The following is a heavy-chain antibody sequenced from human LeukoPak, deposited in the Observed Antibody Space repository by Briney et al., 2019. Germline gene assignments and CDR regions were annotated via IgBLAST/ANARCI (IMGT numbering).Heavy chain of an antibody. CDR3: ARDCSSTSCHPYYYGMDV. D-gene: IGHD2-2*01. V-gene: IGHV1-8*01. Sequence: GASVKVSCKASGYTFTSYDINWVRQATGQGLEWMGWMNPNSGNTGYAQKFQGRVTMTRNTSISTAYMELSSLRSEDTAVYYCARDCSSTSCHPYYYGMDVWGQGTTVTVSS. CDR1: GYTFTSYD. J-gene: IGHJ6*02. CDR2: MNPNSGNT.